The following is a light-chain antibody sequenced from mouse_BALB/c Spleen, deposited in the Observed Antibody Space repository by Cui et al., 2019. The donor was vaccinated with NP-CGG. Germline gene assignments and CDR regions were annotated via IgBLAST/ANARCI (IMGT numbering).Light chain of an antibody. CDR3: ALWYSNHWV. Sequence: QAVVPQESAPTTSPGETVPLTCRSSTGAVTTSNYANWVQEKPDHLFTGLIGGTNNRPPGVPTRFSGSLIGDKAALTITGAQTEDEAIYFCALWYSNHWVFGGGTKLTVL. J-gene: IGLJ1*01. CDR2: GTN. V-gene: IGLV1*01. CDR1: TGAVTTSNY.